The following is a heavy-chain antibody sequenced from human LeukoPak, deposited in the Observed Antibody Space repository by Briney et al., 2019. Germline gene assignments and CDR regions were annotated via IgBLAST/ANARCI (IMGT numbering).Heavy chain of an antibody. Sequence: SGTLSLTCAVSGGSISSSTNWWSWVRQPPGKGLEWIGEIYHSGGTNYNPSLKSRITISVDKSQNQFSLKVNSLTAADTAVYYCATNGYYCMDVWGKGTTVTISS. D-gene: IGHD2-8*01. CDR3: ATNGYYCMDV. V-gene: IGHV4-4*02. J-gene: IGHJ6*03. CDR1: GGSISSSTNW. CDR2: IYHSGGT.